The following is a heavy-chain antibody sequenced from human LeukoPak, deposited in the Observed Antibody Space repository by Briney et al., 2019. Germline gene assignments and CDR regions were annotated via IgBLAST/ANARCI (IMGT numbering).Heavy chain of an antibody. D-gene: IGHD2-15*01. CDR2: IKADGGEK. CDR3: AKDLRGYCSGGSCYQYYFDY. CDR1: GFTFSTYW. V-gene: IGHV3-7*01. J-gene: IGHJ4*02. Sequence: GGSLRLSCAASGFTFSTYWMNWFRQTPGKGLEWVAKIKADGGEKDHVASVKGRFTISRDNAKNSLYLQMNSLRVEDTAVYYCAKDLRGYCSGGSCYQYYFDYWGQGTLVTVSS.